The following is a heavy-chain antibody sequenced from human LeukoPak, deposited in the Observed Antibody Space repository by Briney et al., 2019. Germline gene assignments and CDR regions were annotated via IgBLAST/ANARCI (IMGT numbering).Heavy chain of an antibody. V-gene: IGHV1-2*06. CDR1: GYTFIDYH. CDR3: ARGGSGWYQFDY. Sequence: GASVKVSCKTSGYTFIDYHIHWVRQAPGRGLEWMGRINPRSGGTNYAQNFQGRVTMTRDTSISTVYMELSRLTSDDTAVYYCARGGSGWYQFDYWGQGTLVAVSS. CDR2: INPRSGGT. D-gene: IGHD6-19*01. J-gene: IGHJ4*02.